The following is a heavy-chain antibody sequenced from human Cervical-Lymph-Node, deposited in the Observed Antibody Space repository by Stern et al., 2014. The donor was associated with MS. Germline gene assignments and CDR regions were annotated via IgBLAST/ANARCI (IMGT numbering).Heavy chain of an antibody. J-gene: IGHJ4*02. CDR2: ITGSGHKT. Sequence: EVQLVESGGGLVQPGGSLRLSCAASGFTFRSYAMTWVRQAPGKGLEWVSSITGSGHKTNYADSVKGRFTISRDNSNNTLYLQMDSLRADDTAVYYCARDTTDFDSWGQGNLVIVSS. CDR1: GFTFRSYA. V-gene: IGHV3-23*04. CDR3: ARDTTDFDS. D-gene: IGHD4-17*01.